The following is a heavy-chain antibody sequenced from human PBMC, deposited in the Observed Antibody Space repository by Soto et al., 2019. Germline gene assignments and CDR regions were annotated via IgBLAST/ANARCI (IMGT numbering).Heavy chain of an antibody. CDR3: ARVRGDCSGGSCYGVTDY. V-gene: IGHV3-30-3*01. D-gene: IGHD2-15*01. J-gene: IGHJ4*02. Sequence: QVKLVESGGGVVQPGRSLRLSCAASGFTFSSYAMHWVRQAPGKGLEWVAVISYDGSNKYYADSVKDRFTISRDNSKNPLYLQMNSLRADDTAVYYCARVRGDCSGGSCYGVTDYWGQGTPFTVCS. CDR1: GFTFSSYA. CDR2: ISYDGSNK.